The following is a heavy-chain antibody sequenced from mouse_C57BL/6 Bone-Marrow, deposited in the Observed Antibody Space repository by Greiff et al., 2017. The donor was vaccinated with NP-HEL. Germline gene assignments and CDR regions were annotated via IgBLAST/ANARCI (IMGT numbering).Heavy chain of an antibody. V-gene: IGHV5-4*01. CDR3: ARDKDYEWFAY. CDR2: ISDGGSYT. CDR1: GFTFSSYA. J-gene: IGHJ3*01. D-gene: IGHD2-4*01. Sequence: EVMLVESGGGLVKPGGSLKLSCAASGFTFSSYAMSWVRQTPEKRLEWVATISDGGSYTYYPDNVKGRFTISRDNAKNNLYLQMSHLKSEDTAMYYCARDKDYEWFAYWGQGTLVTVSA.